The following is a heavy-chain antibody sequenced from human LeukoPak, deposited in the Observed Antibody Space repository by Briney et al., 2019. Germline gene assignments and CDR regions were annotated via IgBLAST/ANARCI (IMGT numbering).Heavy chain of an antibody. J-gene: IGHJ4*02. CDR2: IYYSGST. Sequence: PSQTLSLTCAVSGGSISSGGFSWNWIRQPPGNGVEWIGYIYYSGSTYYNPSLKSRVTISVDTSKNQFSLKLSSVTAADTAVYYCTRDQVGSTEAYDDYWGQGTLVTVSS. V-gene: IGHV4-30-4*07. D-gene: IGHD2-2*01. CDR1: GGSISSGGFS. CDR3: TRDQVGSTEAYDDY.